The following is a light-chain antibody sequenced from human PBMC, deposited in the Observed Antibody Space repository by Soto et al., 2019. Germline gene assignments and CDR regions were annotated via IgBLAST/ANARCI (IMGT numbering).Light chain of an antibody. CDR3: SSYTTISTVV. CDR1: SSDVGGYNF. CDR2: EVS. Sequence: QSALTQPASVSGSPGQSITISCTGTSSDVGGYNFVSWYQQHPGKAPKLIIYEVSNRPSGVSSRFSGSKSGNTASLTISGLQAEDEADYYCSSYTTISTVVFGGGTKLTVL. V-gene: IGLV2-14*01. J-gene: IGLJ2*01.